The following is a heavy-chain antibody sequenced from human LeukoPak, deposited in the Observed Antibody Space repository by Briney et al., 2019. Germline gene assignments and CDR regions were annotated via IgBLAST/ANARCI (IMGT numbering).Heavy chain of an antibody. D-gene: IGHD6-13*01. Sequence: PSQTLSLTCTVSGGSISSGGYYWSWIRQHPGKGLEWIGYIYYSGSTYYNPSLKSRVTISVDTSKNQFSLKLSSVTAADTAVYYCATSSSWHNYFDYWGQGTLVTVSS. J-gene: IGHJ4*02. CDR1: GGSISSGGYY. V-gene: IGHV4-31*03. CDR2: IYYSGST. CDR3: ATSSSWHNYFDY.